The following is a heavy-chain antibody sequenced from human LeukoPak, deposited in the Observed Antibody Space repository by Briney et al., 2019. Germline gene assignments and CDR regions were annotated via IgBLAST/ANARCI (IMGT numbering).Heavy chain of an antibody. CDR1: GGTFSSYA. D-gene: IGHD4-17*01. J-gene: IGHJ3*02. CDR2: IIPILGIT. CDR3: AGAHYYGEANDAFDI. Sequence: SVKVSCKASGGTFSSYAISWVRQAPGQGLEWMGRIIPILGITNYAQKFQGRVTITADKSTSTAYMELSSLRSEDTAVYYCAGAHYYGEANDAFDIWGQGTMVTVSS. V-gene: IGHV1-69*04.